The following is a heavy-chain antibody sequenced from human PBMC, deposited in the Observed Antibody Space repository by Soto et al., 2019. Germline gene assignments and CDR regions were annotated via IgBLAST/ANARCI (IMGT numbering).Heavy chain of an antibody. CDR3: ASRIVVVMYDAFDI. V-gene: IGHV4-31*03. CDR1: GGSISSGGYY. Sequence: QVQLQESGPGLVKPSQTLSLTCTVSGGSISSGGYYWSWIRQHPGKGLEWIGYIYYSRSTYYNPSLKSRVTISVDTSKNQFSLKLSSVTAADTAVYYCASRIVVVMYDAFDIWGQGTMVTVSS. CDR2: IYYSRST. J-gene: IGHJ3*02. D-gene: IGHD3-22*01.